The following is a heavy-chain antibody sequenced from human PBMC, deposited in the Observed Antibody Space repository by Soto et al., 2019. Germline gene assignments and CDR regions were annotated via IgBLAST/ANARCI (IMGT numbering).Heavy chain of an antibody. CDR1: GFTFSRYY. CDR3: ARGSCSGGSCYSAYFDI. V-gene: IGHV1-2*02. D-gene: IGHD2-15*01. Sequence: GASVKVSCKASGFTFSRYYMHWVRQAPGQRLEWMGLINLRNGSTKYAQKLQGRVTITRDTSMNTAYMELSSLRSEDTAVYYCARGSCSGGSCYSAYFDIWGQGTMVTVSS. CDR2: INLRNGST. J-gene: IGHJ3*02.